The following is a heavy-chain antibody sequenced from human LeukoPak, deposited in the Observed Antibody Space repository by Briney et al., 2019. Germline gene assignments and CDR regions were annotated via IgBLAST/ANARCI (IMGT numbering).Heavy chain of an antibody. Sequence: SETPSLTCTVSGGSISSYYWSWIRQPPGKGLEWIGRIYTSGSTNYNPSLKSRVTMSVDTSKNQFSLKLSSVTAADTAVYYCASESPGAYYFDYWGQGTLVTVSS. CDR1: GGSISSYY. V-gene: IGHV4-4*07. D-gene: IGHD1-26*01. J-gene: IGHJ4*02. CDR3: ASESPGAYYFDY. CDR2: IYTSGST.